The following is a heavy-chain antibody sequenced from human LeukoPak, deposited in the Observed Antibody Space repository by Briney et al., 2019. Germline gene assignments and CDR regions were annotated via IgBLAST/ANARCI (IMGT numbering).Heavy chain of an antibody. CDR1: GFTFSSYV. Sequence: GGTLRLSCAASGFTFSSYVMSWVRQAPGKGLEWVSAVIVSGGSTYYADSVKGRFTISRDNSKNTLYLQMNSLRAEDTAVYYCAKGGSFDYWGQGTLVTVSS. CDR3: AKGGSFDY. D-gene: IGHD3-10*01. CDR2: VIVSGGST. V-gene: IGHV3-23*01. J-gene: IGHJ4*02.